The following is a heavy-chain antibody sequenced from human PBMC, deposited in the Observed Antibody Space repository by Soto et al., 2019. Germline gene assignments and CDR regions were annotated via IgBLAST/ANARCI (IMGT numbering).Heavy chain of an antibody. D-gene: IGHD5-12*01. J-gene: IGHJ4*02. CDR3: AKVEVGTILAPIDY. Sequence: GGSLRLSCAASGFTFSSYAMSWVRQAPGKGLEWVSGISGSGGSTYYADSVKGRFTISRDNSKNTLDLQMNSLRAEDTAIYYCAKVEVGTILAPIDYWGQGTLVTVSS. CDR1: GFTFSSYA. CDR2: ISGSGGST. V-gene: IGHV3-23*01.